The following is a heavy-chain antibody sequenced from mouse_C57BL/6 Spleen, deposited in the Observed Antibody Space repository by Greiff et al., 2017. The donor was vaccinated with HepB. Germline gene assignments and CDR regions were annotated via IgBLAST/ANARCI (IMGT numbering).Heavy chain of an antibody. CDR3: AKGGTYYSNYEGFDY. CDR1: GYSFTDYN. Sequence: VQLQQSGPELVKPGASVKISCKASGYSFTDYNMNWVKQSNGKSLEWIGVINPNYGTTSYNQKFKGKATLTVDQSSSTAYMQLNSLASEDSAVYYCAKGGTYYSNYEGFDYWGQGTTLTVSS. CDR2: INPNYGTT. J-gene: IGHJ2*01. V-gene: IGHV1-39*01. D-gene: IGHD2-5*01.